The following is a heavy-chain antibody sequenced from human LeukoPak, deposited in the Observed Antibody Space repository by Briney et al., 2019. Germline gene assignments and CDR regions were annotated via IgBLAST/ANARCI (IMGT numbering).Heavy chain of an antibody. D-gene: IGHD6-13*01. Sequence: SETLSLTCTVSGGSISSYYWSWIRQPAGKGLEWIGRIYTSGSTNYNPSLKSRVTMSVGTSKNQFSLKLSSVTAADTAVYYCARSGDSSWYLGGWFDPWGQGALVTVSS. CDR3: ARSGDSSWYLGGWFDP. CDR2: IYTSGST. J-gene: IGHJ5*02. CDR1: GGSISSYY. V-gene: IGHV4-4*07.